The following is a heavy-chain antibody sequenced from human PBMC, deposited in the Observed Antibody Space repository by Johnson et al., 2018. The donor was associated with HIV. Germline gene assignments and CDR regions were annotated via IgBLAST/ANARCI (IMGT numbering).Heavy chain of an antibody. D-gene: IGHD1-26*01. Sequence: QVQLVESGGGVVQPGGSLRLSCAASGFTFSNYGMHWVRQAPGKGLEWVAVISYDGINKYYAQSVKGRFTISRDNSKKTLYLQMNSLRAEDTAVYNCARDLVGGSYLLGAFDIWGQGTMVTVSS. CDR1: GFTFSNYG. V-gene: IGHV3-30*03. J-gene: IGHJ3*02. CDR2: ISYDGINK. CDR3: ARDLVGGSYLLGAFDI.